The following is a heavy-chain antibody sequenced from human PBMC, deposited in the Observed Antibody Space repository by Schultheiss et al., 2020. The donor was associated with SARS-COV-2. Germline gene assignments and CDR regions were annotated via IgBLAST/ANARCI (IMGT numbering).Heavy chain of an antibody. D-gene: IGHD5-18*01. Sequence: GESLKISCAASGFTFSSYAMSWVRQAPGKGLEWVSAISGSGGSTYYADSVKGRFTISRDNSKNTLYLQMNSLRAEDTAVYYCARDSRGYSYGLGETYYYYYGMDVWGQGTTVTVSS. V-gene: IGHV3-23*01. CDR1: GFTFSSYA. CDR2: ISGSGGST. CDR3: ARDSRGYSYGLGETYYYYYGMDV. J-gene: IGHJ6*02.